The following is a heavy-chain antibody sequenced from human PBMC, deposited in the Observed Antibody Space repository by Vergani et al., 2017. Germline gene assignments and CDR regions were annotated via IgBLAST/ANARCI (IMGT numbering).Heavy chain of an antibody. D-gene: IGHD3-16*01. J-gene: IGHJ3*02. V-gene: IGHV5-51*03. CDR1: GYSITNYW. CDR3: ARRGGDVSQDAFDI. Sequence: EVQLVQSGAEVKKPGESLKISCQGSGYSITNYWIAWVRQRPGKGLEWMGIIYAGDSDVRYSPSFQGQVTMSADKSISTAYLQWSSLKASDTAMYYCARRGGDVSQDAFDIWGQGTMVTVSS. CDR2: IYAGDSDV.